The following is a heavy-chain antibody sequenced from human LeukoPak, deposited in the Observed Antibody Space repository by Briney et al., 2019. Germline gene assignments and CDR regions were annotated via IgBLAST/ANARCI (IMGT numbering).Heavy chain of an antibody. CDR1: GFTFSSYS. CDR2: ISSSSSYI. CDR3: ARDPELYAGLGWLDP. J-gene: IGHJ5*02. V-gene: IGHV3-21*04. D-gene: IGHD3-16*01. Sequence: GGSLRLSCAASGFTFSSYSMNWVRQAPGKGLEWVSSISSSSSYIYYADSVKGRFTISRGNAKNSLYLQMNSLRAEDTAVYYCARDPELYAGLGWLDPWGQGTLVTVSS.